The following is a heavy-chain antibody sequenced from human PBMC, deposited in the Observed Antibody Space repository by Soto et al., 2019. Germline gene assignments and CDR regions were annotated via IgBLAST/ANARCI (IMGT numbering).Heavy chain of an antibody. Sequence: GGSLRLSCAASGFTFSSYGMHWVRQAPGKGLEWVAVIWYDGSNKYYADSVKGRFTISRDNSKNTLYLQMNSLRAEDTAVYYCARDGGDGDYIWGSYRPFDYWGQGTLVTVSS. CDR3: ARDGGDGDYIWGSYRPFDY. CDR1: GFTFSSYG. CDR2: IWYDGSNK. J-gene: IGHJ4*02. D-gene: IGHD3-16*02. V-gene: IGHV3-33*01.